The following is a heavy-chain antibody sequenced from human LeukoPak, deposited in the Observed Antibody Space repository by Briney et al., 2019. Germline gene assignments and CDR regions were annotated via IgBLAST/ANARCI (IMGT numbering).Heavy chain of an antibody. J-gene: IGHJ5*02. CDR3: ARASATAYYYGSGILLNWFDP. CDR2: INPSGGST. Sequence: ASVKVSCKASGYTFTNYYMHWVRQAPGQGLEWMGVINPSGGSTTYAQKFQGRVTMTRDTSTSTAYMELRSPRSDDTAVYYCARASATAYYYGSGILLNWFDPWGQGTLVTVSS. CDR1: GYTFTNYY. D-gene: IGHD3-10*01. V-gene: IGHV1-46*01.